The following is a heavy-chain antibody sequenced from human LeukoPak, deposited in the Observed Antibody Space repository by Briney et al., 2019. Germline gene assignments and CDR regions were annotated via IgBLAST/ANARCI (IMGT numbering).Heavy chain of an antibody. D-gene: IGHD3-3*01. V-gene: IGHV2-70*04. J-gene: IGHJ4*02. Sequence: SGPTLVNPTQTLTLTCTFSGFSLSTSGMRASWIRLPPGKALEWLERIDWDDDKFYSTSLKTRLTISKYTSKNQVVLTMTNMDPVDTATYYCAREIGYDFWSGYFYYFDYWGQGTLVTVSS. CDR2: IDWDDDK. CDR1: GFSLSTSGMR. CDR3: AREIGYDFWSGYFYYFDY.